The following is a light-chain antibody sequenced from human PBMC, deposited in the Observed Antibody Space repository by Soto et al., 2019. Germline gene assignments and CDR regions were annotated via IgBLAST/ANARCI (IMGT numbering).Light chain of an antibody. Sequence: QSALTQPASVSGSAGQSITISCSGTMRDVGAYNLVSWYQQHPGTAPKLIIYEVRNRPSGISSRFSGSRSGNTASLTISGRPPEEEGYYYCSAYTARSTLVFGGGTKLTVL. CDR2: EVR. J-gene: IGLJ2*01. CDR3: SAYTARSTLV. CDR1: MRDVGAYNL. V-gene: IGLV2-14*01.